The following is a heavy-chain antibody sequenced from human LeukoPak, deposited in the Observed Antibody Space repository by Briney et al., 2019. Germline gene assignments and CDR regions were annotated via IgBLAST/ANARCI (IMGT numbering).Heavy chain of an antibody. J-gene: IGHJ4*02. CDR2: INWNGGST. D-gene: IGHD3-16*02. CDR1: GFTFDDYG. Sequence: GGSLRLSCAASGFTFDDYGMSWVRQAPGKGLEWVSGINWNGGSTGYADSVKGRFTISRDNAKNSLYLQMNSLRAEDTAVYYCARDEYYYDYVWGSYRYTELDYWGQGTLVTVSS. V-gene: IGHV3-20*04. CDR3: ARDEYYYDYVWGSYRYTELDY.